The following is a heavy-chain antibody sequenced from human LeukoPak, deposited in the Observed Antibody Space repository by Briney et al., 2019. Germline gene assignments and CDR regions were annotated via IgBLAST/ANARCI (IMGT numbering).Heavy chain of an antibody. Sequence: PGGSLRLSCAASGFTFSSYEMNWVRQAPGKGLEWVSYISSSGSTIYYADSVKGRFTIPRDNAKNSLYLQMNSLRAEDTAVYYCARDWFGELSPDYYGMDVWGKGTTVTVSS. CDR3: ARDWFGELSPDYYGMDV. CDR1: GFTFSSYE. CDR2: ISSSGSTI. D-gene: IGHD3-10*01. V-gene: IGHV3-48*03. J-gene: IGHJ6*04.